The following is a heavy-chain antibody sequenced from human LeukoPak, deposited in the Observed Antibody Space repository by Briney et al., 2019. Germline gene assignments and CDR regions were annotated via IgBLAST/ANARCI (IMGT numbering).Heavy chain of an antibody. J-gene: IGHJ4*02. CDR1: GGSISSYY. V-gene: IGHV4-59*08. D-gene: IGHD2-2*01. CDR2: IYYSGST. CDR3: ARSAGYCSSTSCFRYFDY. Sequence: PSETLSLTCTASGGSISSYYWSWIRQPPGKGLEWIGYIYYSGSTNYNPSLKSRVTISVDTSKNQFSLKLSSVTAADTAVYYCARSAGYCSSTSCFRYFDYWGQGTLVTVSS.